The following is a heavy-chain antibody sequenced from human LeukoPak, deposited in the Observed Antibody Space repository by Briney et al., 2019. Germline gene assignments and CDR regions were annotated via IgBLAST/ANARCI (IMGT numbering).Heavy chain of an antibody. CDR3: ARPTTYSYWYFDL. D-gene: IGHD2-15*01. J-gene: IGHJ2*01. V-gene: IGHV3-20*04. CDR2: INWNGGST. Sequence: GGSLRLSCAASGFTFDDYGMSWVRQAPGKGLEWVSGINWNGGSTGYAVSVKGRFTISRDNAKNSLYLQMNSLRAEDTALYYCARPTTYSYWYFDLWGRGTLVTVSS. CDR1: GFTFDDYG.